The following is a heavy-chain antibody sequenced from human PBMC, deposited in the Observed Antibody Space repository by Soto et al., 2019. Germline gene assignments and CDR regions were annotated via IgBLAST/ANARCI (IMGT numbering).Heavy chain of an antibody. CDR2: IYHSGST. V-gene: IGHV4-30-2*02. Sequence: PSETLSLTCAVSGGSISSGGYSWSWIRQPPGKGLEWIGYIYHSGSTNYNPSLKSRVTISVDTSKNQFSLKLRSVTAADTAVYYCARSKWLDFDYWGQGTLVTVSS. CDR1: GGSISSGGYS. D-gene: IGHD5-12*01. J-gene: IGHJ4*02. CDR3: ARSKWLDFDY.